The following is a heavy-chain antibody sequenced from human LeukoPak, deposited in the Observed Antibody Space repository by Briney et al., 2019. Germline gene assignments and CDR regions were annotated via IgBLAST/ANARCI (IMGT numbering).Heavy chain of an antibody. CDR1: GGSFSDYY. J-gene: IGHJ4*02. CDR2: INHSGST. CDR3: ARVAHPSRNGYYLGY. Sequence: SETLSLTCAVYGGSFSDYYWTWVRQSPGKGPEWIGEINHSGSTNYNPSLKSRVTISADTSKSQFSLKVTSVTAADTALYYCARVAHPSRNGYYLGYWGQGTLVTISS. D-gene: IGHD5-12*01. V-gene: IGHV4-34*01.